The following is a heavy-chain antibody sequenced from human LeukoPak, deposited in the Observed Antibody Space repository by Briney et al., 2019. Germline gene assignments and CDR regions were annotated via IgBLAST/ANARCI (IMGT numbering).Heavy chain of an antibody. CDR1: GITLSNYG. D-gene: IGHD3-10*01. CDR2: LSGSGGGT. J-gene: IGHJ4*02. Sequence: GGSLRLSCAVSGITLSNYGMSWVRQAPGKGLEWVAGLSGSGGGTNYADSVQGRFTISRDSPKNTLYLQMNSLRAEDTAVYFCAKRGVVIRVFLVGFHKEAYYFDSWAREPWSPSPQ. CDR3: AKRGVVIRVFLVGFHKEAYYFDS. V-gene: IGHV3-23*01.